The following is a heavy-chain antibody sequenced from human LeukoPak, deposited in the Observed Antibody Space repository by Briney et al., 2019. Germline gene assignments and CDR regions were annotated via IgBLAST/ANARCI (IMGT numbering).Heavy chain of an antibody. CDR2: ISYDGSNK. Sequence: PGGSQRLSCAASGFTFSSYAMHWVRQAPGKGLEWVAVISYDGSNKYYADSVKGRFTISRDNSKNTLYLQMNSLRAEDTAVYYCARDWYSSSWPPDYWGQGTLVTVSS. CDR1: GFTFSSYA. CDR3: ARDWYSSSWPPDY. D-gene: IGHD6-13*01. V-gene: IGHV3-30-3*01. J-gene: IGHJ4*02.